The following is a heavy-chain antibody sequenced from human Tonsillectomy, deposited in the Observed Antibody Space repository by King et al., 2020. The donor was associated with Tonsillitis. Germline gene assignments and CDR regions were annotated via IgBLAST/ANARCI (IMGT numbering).Heavy chain of an antibody. CDR1: GFTFGDYG. CDR2: INWNGGRT. D-gene: IGHD3-22*01. CDR3: AREDYYESSGYN. V-gene: IGHV3-20*04. J-gene: IGHJ4*02. Sequence: VQLVQSGGGVVRPGGSLRLSCAASGFTFGDYGMSWVRQAPGKGLEWVSGINWNGGRTGYADSVKGRFTISRDNAKNSLYLQMNSLRAEDTALYYCAREDYYESSGYNWGQGTLVTVSS.